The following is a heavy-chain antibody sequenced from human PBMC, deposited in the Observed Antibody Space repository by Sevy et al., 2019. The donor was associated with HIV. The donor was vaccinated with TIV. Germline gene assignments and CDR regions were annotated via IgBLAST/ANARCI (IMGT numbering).Heavy chain of an antibody. J-gene: IGHJ4*02. CDR2: IKTKIYGGTT. D-gene: IGHD3-10*01. Sequence: GGSLRLSCGASGFTFNQAWMDWVRQAPGKGLEWVGRIKTKIYGGTTDYAAPVKGRFTISKDDSESKLYLQMNGLKTEDTAVYYCTDIGQVPFDYWGQRALVTVSS. CDR1: GFTFNQAW. V-gene: IGHV3-15*07. CDR3: TDIGQVPFDY.